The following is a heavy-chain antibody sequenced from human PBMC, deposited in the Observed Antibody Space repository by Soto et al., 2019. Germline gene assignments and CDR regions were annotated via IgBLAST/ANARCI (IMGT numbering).Heavy chain of an antibody. CDR3: AREGGLAYCGGDCLYNWFDP. Sequence: PSETLSLTCTVSGCSISSGDYYWSWVRQHPGKGLEWIGYRSYSGSTYYNPSLKSRVTIVVDTSRNQFSLRLSSVTAADTAVYYCAREGGLAYCGGDCLYNWFDPWGQGTLVTVSS. D-gene: IGHD2-21*02. CDR1: GCSISSGDYY. V-gene: IGHV4-31*03. J-gene: IGHJ5*02. CDR2: RSYSGST.